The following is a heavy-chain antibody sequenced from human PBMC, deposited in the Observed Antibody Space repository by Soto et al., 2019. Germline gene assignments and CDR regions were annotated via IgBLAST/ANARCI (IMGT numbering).Heavy chain of an antibody. V-gene: IGHV1-18*01. CDR3: ARELQQLAPVPLFDY. Sequence: ASVKVSCKASGYTFTSYGISWVRQAPGQGLEWMGWISAYNGNTNYAQKLQGRVTMTTDTSTSTAYMELRSLRSDDTAVYYCARELQQLAPVPLFDYWGQGTLVTVSS. D-gene: IGHD6-6*01. J-gene: IGHJ4*02. CDR2: ISAYNGNT. CDR1: GYTFTSYG.